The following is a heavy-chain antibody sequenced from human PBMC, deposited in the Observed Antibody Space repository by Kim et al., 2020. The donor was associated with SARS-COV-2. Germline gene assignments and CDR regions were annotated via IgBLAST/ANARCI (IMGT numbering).Heavy chain of an antibody. CDR1: GGSISSSHYF. CDR3: ARHPRDSGSGTYYGGMDV. V-gene: IGHV4-39*01. J-gene: IGHJ6*02. CDR2: IYYSGNT. D-gene: IGHD3-10*01. Sequence: SETLSLTCTVSGGSISSSHYFWGWIRQPPGKGLEWIGSIYYSGNTYYNASLKSRVTISVDTSKNQFSLKLASVTAADPAVYYCARHPRDSGSGTYYGGMDVWGQGTTVTVSS.